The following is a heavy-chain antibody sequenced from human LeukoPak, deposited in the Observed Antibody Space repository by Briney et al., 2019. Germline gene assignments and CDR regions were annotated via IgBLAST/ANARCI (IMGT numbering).Heavy chain of an antibody. V-gene: IGHV4-31*03. CDR1: GGSISSGGYY. CDR2: IYYSGST. Sequence: SETLSLTCTVSGGSISSGGYYWSWIRQHPGKGLEWIGYIYYSGSTYYNPSLKSRVTISVDTSKNQFSLKLSSVTAADTAVYYCARGRPLDAFDIWGQGALVTVSS. J-gene: IGHJ3*02. CDR3: ARGRPLDAFDI.